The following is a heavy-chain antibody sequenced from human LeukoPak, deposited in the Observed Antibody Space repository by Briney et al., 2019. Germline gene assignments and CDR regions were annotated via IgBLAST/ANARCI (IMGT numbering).Heavy chain of an antibody. D-gene: IGHD2-15*01. V-gene: IGHV3-64*01. Sequence: GGSLRLSCAASGFTFSTYAMHWVRQGPGKRLEYVAAISTNGDGTYYANSVRDRFTISRDNSKNTLYLQMGSLRAEDMAVYYCARYSGSCYNSWGQGTLVTVSS. CDR1: GFTFSTYA. CDR3: ARYSGSCYNS. CDR2: ISTNGDGT. J-gene: IGHJ4*02.